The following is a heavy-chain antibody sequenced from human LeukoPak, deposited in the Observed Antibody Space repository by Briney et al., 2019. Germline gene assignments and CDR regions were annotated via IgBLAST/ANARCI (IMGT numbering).Heavy chain of an antibody. CDR2: IYHSGST. CDR3: ARGPRRRGGGFWSGFVVNWFDP. J-gene: IGHJ5*02. D-gene: IGHD3-3*01. V-gene: IGHV4-38-2*02. CDR1: GYSISSGYY. Sequence: SETLSLTCTVSGYSISSGYYWGWIRQPPGKGLEWIGSIYHSGSTYYNPSLKSRVTISVDTSKNQFSLKLSSVTAADTAVYYCARGPRRRGGGFWSGFVVNWFDPWGQGTLVTVSS.